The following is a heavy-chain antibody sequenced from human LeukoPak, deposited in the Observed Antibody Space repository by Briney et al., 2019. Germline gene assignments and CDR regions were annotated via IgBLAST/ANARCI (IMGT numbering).Heavy chain of an antibody. CDR2: ISTYNGNN. Sequence: ASVKVSCKASGYTFTNYGISWVRQAPGQGLEWMGWISTYNGNNNYAQKFPGRVTMTKDISTSTDYMELRSLTSDDTAAYYCARTTTVSFDYWGQGTLVTVSS. CDR1: GYTFTNYG. J-gene: IGHJ4*02. D-gene: IGHD4-17*01. V-gene: IGHV1-18*01. CDR3: ARTTTVSFDY.